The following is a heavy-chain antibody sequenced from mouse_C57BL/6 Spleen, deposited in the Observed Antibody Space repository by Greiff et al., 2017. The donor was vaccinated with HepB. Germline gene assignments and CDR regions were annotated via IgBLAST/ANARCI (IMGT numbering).Heavy chain of an antibody. CDR3: ARRPSDGYYSWFAY. CDR1: GYTFTDYY. D-gene: IGHD2-3*01. V-gene: IGHV1-26*01. CDR2: INPNNGGT. Sequence: VQLQQSGPELVKPGASVKISCKASGYTFTDYYMNWVKQSHGKSLEWIGDINPNNGGTSYNQKFKGKATLTVDKSSSTAYMELRSLTSEDSAVYYCARRPSDGYYSWFAYWGQGTLVTVSA. J-gene: IGHJ3*01.